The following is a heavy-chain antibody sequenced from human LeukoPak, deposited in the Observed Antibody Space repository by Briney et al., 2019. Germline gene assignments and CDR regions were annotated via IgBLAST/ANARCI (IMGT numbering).Heavy chain of an antibody. Sequence: GASVTVSCKASGGTFSSYAISWVRQAPGQGLEWMGGIIPIFGTANYAQKSQGRVTITADESTSTAYMELSSLRSEDTAVYYCASTETLSSITIFGVVTTYGMDVWGQGTTVTVSS. D-gene: IGHD3-3*01. V-gene: IGHV1-69*13. CDR2: IIPIFGTA. J-gene: IGHJ6*02. CDR1: GGTFSSYA. CDR3: ASTETLSSITIFGVVTTYGMDV.